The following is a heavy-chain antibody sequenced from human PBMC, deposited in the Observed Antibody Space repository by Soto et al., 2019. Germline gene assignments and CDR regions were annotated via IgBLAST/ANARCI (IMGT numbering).Heavy chain of an antibody. Sequence: SETLSLTCTVSGGSINTNIYYWGWIRQSPEKGLEWIGNIYYSGSTNYNPSLKSRVTISVDTSKNQFSLKLNSVTAADTAVYYCAKARAQYYDFWSGYPVDYWGQGTLVTVSS. V-gene: IGHV4-39*07. CDR2: IYYSGST. J-gene: IGHJ4*02. CDR1: GGSINTNIYY. CDR3: AKARAQYYDFWSGYPVDY. D-gene: IGHD3-3*01.